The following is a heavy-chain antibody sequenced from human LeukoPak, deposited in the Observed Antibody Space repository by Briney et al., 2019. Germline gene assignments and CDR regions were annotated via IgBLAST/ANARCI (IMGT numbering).Heavy chain of an antibody. J-gene: IGHJ3*02. CDR1: GCTLTELS. CDR3: ATVGYSGSLHDAFDI. Sequence: ASVKVSCKVSGCTLTELSMHWVRQAPGKGLEWMGGFDPEDGETIYAQKFQGRVTMTEDTSTDTAYMELSSLRSEDTAVYYCATVGYSGSLHDAFDIWGQGTMVTVSS. CDR2: FDPEDGET. V-gene: IGHV1-24*01. D-gene: IGHD1-26*01.